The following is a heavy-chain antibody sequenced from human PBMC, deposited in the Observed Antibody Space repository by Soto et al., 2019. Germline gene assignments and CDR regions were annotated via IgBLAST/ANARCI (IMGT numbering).Heavy chain of an antibody. CDR2: IYHSGST. Sequence: SETLSLTCTVSGYSISSGYYWGWIRQPPGKGLEWIGSIYHSGSTYYNPPLKSRVTISVDTSKNQFSLKLSSVTAADAAVYYCAREGGYSYGLVLNWFDPWGQGTLVTVSS. D-gene: IGHD5-18*01. V-gene: IGHV4-38-2*02. CDR1: GYSISSGYY. J-gene: IGHJ5*02. CDR3: AREGGYSYGLVLNWFDP.